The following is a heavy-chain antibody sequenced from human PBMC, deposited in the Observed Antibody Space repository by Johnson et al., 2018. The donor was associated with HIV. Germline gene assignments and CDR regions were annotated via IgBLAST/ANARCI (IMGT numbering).Heavy chain of an antibody. Sequence: QVQLVESGGGVVQPGRSLRLSCAASGFTFSSYAMHWVRQAPGKGLEWVAVISYDGSNKYYADSVTGRFTISRDNSKNSLYLQMNSLRAEDTALYYCATDGTRDIVANGAFDIWGQGTMVTVSS. V-gene: IGHV3-30*04. CDR1: GFTFSSYA. CDR2: ISYDGSNK. D-gene: IGHD2-15*01. CDR3: ATDGTRDIVANGAFDI. J-gene: IGHJ3*02.